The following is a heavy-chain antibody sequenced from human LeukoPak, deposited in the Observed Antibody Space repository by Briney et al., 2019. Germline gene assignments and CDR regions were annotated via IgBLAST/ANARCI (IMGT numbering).Heavy chain of an antibody. V-gene: IGHV4-34*01. D-gene: IGHD6-19*01. CDR1: GGFITSSFY. CDR3: ARRGPIAVAGPVDY. CDR2: INHSGST. Sequence: PSETLSLTCTVSGGFITSSFYWSWIRQSPGKGLEWIGEINHSGSTNYNPSLKSRVTISVDTSKNQFSLKLSSVTAADTAVYYCARRGPIAVAGPVDYWGQGTLVTVSS. J-gene: IGHJ4*02.